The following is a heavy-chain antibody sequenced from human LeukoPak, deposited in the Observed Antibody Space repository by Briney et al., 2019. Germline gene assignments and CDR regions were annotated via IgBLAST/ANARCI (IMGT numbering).Heavy chain of an antibody. D-gene: IGHD6-6*01. CDR1: GDSVSSNSAA. V-gene: IGHV6-1*01. J-gene: IGHJ4*02. Sequence: SQTLSLTCAISGDSVSSNSAAWNWIRQSPSRGLEWLGRTYYRSKWHTDYAVSVKSRIIIKPDTAENQFSLQLNSVTPDDTAVYYCARLAAGAARADSVACWGLATLVSDSS. CDR3: ARLAAGAARADSVAC. CDR2: TYYRSKWHT.